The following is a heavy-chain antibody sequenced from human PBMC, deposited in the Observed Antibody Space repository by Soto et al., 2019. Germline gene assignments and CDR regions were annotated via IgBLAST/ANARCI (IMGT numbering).Heavy chain of an antibody. CDR3: AKDYLGSSLMFEY. D-gene: IGHD1-26*01. J-gene: IGHJ4*02. CDR1: GFTFSNYA. CDR2: ITESGGDT. V-gene: IGHV3-23*01. Sequence: GSLRISCAASGFTFSNYAMSWVRQVPGKGLEWVSGITESGGDTYYADSVKGRFTISRDNSKYTLYMQMNSLRADDTAVYYCAKDYLGSSLMFEYWGQGTLVTVSS.